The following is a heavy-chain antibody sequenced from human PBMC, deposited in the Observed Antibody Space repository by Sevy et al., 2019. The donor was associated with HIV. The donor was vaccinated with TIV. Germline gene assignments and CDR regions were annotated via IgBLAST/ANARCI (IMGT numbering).Heavy chain of an antibody. CDR1: GFTFSSYD. D-gene: IGHD3-10*01. CDR2: IGIAGDT. Sequence: GGSLRLSCAASGFTFSSYDMHWVRQVTGQGLEWVSGIGIAGDTYYPGSVKGRFTISTENARNSLDLQMNSLRVGDTAVYYSVRGNNLGELGYWFDPWGQGTLVTVSS. V-gene: IGHV3-13*01. CDR3: VRGNNLGELGYWFDP. J-gene: IGHJ5*02.